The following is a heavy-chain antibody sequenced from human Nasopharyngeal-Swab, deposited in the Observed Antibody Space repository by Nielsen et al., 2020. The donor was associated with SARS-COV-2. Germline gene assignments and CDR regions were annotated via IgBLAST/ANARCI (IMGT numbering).Heavy chain of an antibody. V-gene: IGHV3-30-3*01. CDR3: ARDLGGYYGD. CDR1: GFTFSSYA. Sequence: GESLKISCAASGFTFSSYAMSWVRQAPGKGLEWVAVISYDGSNKYYADSVKGRFTISRDNSKNTLYLQMNSLRAEDTAVYYCARDLGGYYGDWGQGTLVTVSS. J-gene: IGHJ4*02. CDR2: ISYDGSNK. D-gene: IGHD3-22*01.